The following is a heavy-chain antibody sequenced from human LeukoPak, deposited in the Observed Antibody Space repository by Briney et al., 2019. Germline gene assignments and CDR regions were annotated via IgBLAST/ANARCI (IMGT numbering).Heavy chain of an antibody. Sequence: GASVKVSCKASGYTFTSYDINWVRQATGQGLEWMGWINPNSGGTNYAQKFQGRVTMTRDTSISTAYMELSRLRSDDTAVYYCARGPNWNYDYWGQGTLVTVSS. V-gene: IGHV1-2*02. CDR3: ARGPNWNYDY. D-gene: IGHD1-7*01. CDR2: INPNSGGT. CDR1: GYTFTSYD. J-gene: IGHJ4*02.